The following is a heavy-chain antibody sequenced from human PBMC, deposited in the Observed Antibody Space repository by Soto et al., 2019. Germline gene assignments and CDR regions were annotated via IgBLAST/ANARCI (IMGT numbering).Heavy chain of an antibody. J-gene: IGHJ5*02. D-gene: IGHD6-13*01. CDR1: GFSLSTSGVG. V-gene: IGHV2-5*02. CDR2: IYWDDDK. Sequence: SGPTLVNPTQTLTLTCTFSGFSLSTSGVGVGWIRQPPGKALEWLALIYWDDDKRYSPSLKSRLTITKDTSKNQVVLTMTNMDPVDTATYYFAHSVWFIAAAVLNWFDPWGQGTLVTVSS. CDR3: AHSVWFIAAAVLNWFDP.